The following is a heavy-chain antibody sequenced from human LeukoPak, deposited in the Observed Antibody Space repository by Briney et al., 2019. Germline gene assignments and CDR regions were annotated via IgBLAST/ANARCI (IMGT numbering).Heavy chain of an antibody. CDR3: ASQGPILNWFDP. J-gene: IGHJ5*02. CDR2: IYYSGST. CDR1: GFTFSSYW. V-gene: IGHV4-39*01. Sequence: GSLRLSCAASGFTFSSYWMSWIRQPPGKGLEWIGSIYYSGSTYYNPSLKSRVTISVDTSKNQFSLKPSSVTAADTAVYYCASQGPILNWFDPWGQGTLVTVSS.